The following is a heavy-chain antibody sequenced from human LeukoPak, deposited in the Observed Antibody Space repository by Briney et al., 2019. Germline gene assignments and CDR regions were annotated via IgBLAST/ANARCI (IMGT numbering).Heavy chain of an antibody. J-gene: IGHJ4*02. CDR1: GYSFTSYW. CDR3: VRPFDY. Sequence: GESLKISCKASGYSFTSYWIGWVRQMPAKGLEWMGIIYPGDSDTRYTPSFQGQATISADKSISTAYLQWSSLKASDTASYYCVRPFDYWGQGTMVSVSS. V-gene: IGHV5-51*01. CDR2: IYPGDSDT.